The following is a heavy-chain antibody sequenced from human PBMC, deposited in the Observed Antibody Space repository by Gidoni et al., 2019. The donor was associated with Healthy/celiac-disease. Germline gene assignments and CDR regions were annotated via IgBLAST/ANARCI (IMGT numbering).Heavy chain of an antibody. D-gene: IGHD3-3*01. Sequence: QVQLVQSGAEVKKPGASVKVSCKASGYTFTSYGISWLRQAPGQGLEWMGWISAYNGNTNYAQKLQGRVTMTTDTSTSTAYMELRSLRSDDTAVYYCARSGGHGHFGVVGLSSFDYWGQGTLVTVSS. CDR2: ISAYNGNT. V-gene: IGHV1-18*01. CDR1: GYTFTSYG. CDR3: ARSGGHGHFGVVGLSSFDY. J-gene: IGHJ4*02.